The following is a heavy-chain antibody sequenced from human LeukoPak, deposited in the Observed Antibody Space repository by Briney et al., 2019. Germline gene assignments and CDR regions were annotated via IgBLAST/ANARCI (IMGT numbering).Heavy chain of an antibody. D-gene: IGHD3-3*01. CDR3: AKDHRFLEWFDY. J-gene: IGHJ4*02. Sequence: GGSLRLSCAASGFTFSSYGMRWVRQAPGKGLEWVAVISYDGSNKYYADSVKGRFTISRDNSKNTLYLQMNSLRAEDTAVYYCAKDHRFLEWFDYWGQGTLVTVSS. CDR1: GFTFSSYG. CDR2: ISYDGSNK. V-gene: IGHV3-30*18.